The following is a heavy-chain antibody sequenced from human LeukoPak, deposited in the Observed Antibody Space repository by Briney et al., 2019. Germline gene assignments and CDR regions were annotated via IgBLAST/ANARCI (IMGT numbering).Heavy chain of an antibody. CDR1: GFTFSNFA. CDR3: AAQNYYDGSGYYAY. CDR2: IGSSGGST. D-gene: IGHD3-22*01. Sequence: GGSLRLSCAASGFTFSNFAMSWVRQAPGKGLEWVSAIGSSGGSTYYADSVKGRFTISRDNSKNTLYLQMNSLRAEDTAVYYCAAQNYYDGSGYYAYWGQGTLVTVSS. J-gene: IGHJ4*02. V-gene: IGHV3-23*01.